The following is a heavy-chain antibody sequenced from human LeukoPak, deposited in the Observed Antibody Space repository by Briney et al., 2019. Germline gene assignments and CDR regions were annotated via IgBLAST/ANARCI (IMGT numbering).Heavy chain of an antibody. CDR3: ARSDYYDSSGYRSLGFDP. D-gene: IGHD3-22*01. CDR2: IYYSGST. V-gene: IGHV4-59*06. J-gene: IGHJ5*02. CDR1: GGSISSYY. Sequence: SETLSLTCTVSGGSISSYYWSWIRQHPGKGLEWIGYIYYSGSTYYNPSLKSRVTISVDTSKNQFSLKLSSVTAADTAVYYCARSDYYDSSGYRSLGFDPWGQGTLVTVSS.